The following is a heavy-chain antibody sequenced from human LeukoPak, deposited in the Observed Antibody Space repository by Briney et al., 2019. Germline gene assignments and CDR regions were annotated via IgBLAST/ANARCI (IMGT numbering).Heavy chain of an antibody. J-gene: IGHJ1*01. Sequence: GGSLRLSCAASGFTFRSYSMNWIRQAPGKGLEWVSSISSSGSYVHYADSVKGRFTISRDNAKNSLYLQMNSLRAADTAVYYCAKNMGRWLVTQTAEYFQNWGQGSLVTVSS. V-gene: IGHV3-21*04. CDR1: GFTFRSYS. CDR3: AKNMGRWLVTQTAEYFQN. CDR2: ISSSGSYV. D-gene: IGHD6-19*01.